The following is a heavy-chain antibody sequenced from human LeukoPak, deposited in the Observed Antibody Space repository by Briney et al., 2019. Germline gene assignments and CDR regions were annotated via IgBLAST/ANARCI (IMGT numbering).Heavy chain of an antibody. CDR1: GGSISSYY. D-gene: IGHD5-18*01. Sequence: PSETLSLTCTVSGGSISSYYWSWIRQPPGKGLEWIGYIYYSGSTNYNPSLKSRVTISVDTSKNQFSLKLSSVTAADTAVYYCAREGYSHGSDYWGQGTLVTVSS. J-gene: IGHJ4*02. CDR3: AREGYSHGSDY. V-gene: IGHV4-59*01. CDR2: IYYSGST.